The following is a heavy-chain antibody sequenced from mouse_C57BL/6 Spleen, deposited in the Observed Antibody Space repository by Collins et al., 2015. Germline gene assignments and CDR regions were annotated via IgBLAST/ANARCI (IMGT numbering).Heavy chain of an antibody. V-gene: IGHV1-66*01. D-gene: IGHD2-3*01. CDR2: IYPGSGNT. J-gene: IGHJ2*01. CDR3: ARDDGYSYFDY. Sequence: GLEWIGWIYPGSGNTKYNEKFKGKATLTADTSSSTAYMQLSSLTSEDSAVYYCARDDGYSYFDYWGQGTTLTVSS.